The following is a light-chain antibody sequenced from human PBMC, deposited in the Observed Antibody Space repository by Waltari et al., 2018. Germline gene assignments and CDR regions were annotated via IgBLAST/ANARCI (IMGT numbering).Light chain of an antibody. CDR2: EGT. CDR3: SSYARSDNSVL. J-gene: IGLJ2*01. Sequence: QSALTQPASVSGSPGQSITISCPGSTSDVGGYNLVSWYRQFPNKAPQLIIYEGTRRPSGVSSRFSASKSGNTASLTISGLQAEDEALYFCSSYARSDNSVLFGGRTQLSVL. CDR1: TSDVGGYNL. V-gene: IGLV2-23*01.